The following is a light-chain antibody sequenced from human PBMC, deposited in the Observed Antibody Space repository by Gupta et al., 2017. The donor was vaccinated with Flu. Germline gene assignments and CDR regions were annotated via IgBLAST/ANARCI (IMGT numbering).Light chain of an antibody. CDR2: EVS. CDR1: GSDVGGYKY. V-gene: IGLV2-14*01. Sequence: QSALTQPASVSGSPGQSITISCTGTGSDVGGYKYVSWYQQHPGKAPKLMIYEVSNRPSGVSNRFSGSKSGNTASLTISGLQAEDEADYYCSSYSSSSTLYVFGTGTQVTVL. J-gene: IGLJ1*01. CDR3: SSYSSSSTLYV.